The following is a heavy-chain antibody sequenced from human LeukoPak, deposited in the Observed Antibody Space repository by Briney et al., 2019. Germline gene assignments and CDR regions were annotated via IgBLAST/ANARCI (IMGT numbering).Heavy chain of an antibody. V-gene: IGHV3-48*02. J-gene: IGHJ6*02. Sequence: QTGGSLRLSCAASGFTFSSYSMNWVRQAPGKGLEWISFITSSSSTKYYTDSVKGRFTISRDNAKNSLYLQVNSLRDEDTAVYYCARIGGPGYYYYGMDVWGQGTTVTVSS. CDR1: GFTFSSYS. D-gene: IGHD3-10*01. CDR2: ITSSSSTK. CDR3: ARIGGPGYYYYGMDV.